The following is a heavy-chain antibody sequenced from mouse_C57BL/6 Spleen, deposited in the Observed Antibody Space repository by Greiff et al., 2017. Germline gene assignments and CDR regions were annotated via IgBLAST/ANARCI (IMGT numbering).Heavy chain of an antibody. CDR3: ARDSNIAY. CDR1: GYAFSSSW. J-gene: IGHJ3*01. D-gene: IGHD2-5*01. CDR2: IYPGDGDT. V-gene: IGHV1-82*01. Sequence: VQVVESGPELVKPGASVKISCKASGYAFSSSWMNWVKQRPGKGLEWIGRIYPGDGDTNYNGKFKGKATLTADKSSSTAYMQLSSLTSEDSAVYFCARDSNIAYWGQGTLVTVSA.